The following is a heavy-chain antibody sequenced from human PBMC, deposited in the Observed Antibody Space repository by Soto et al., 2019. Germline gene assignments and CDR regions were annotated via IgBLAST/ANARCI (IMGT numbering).Heavy chain of an antibody. CDR2: LNICNGNT. Sequence: ASVKVSCKTSGYTFTIYSIHWVRQSPGQWLEWLGWLNICNGNTQYSPKLHDRVTLTRDTYASTAYMDTSSLRSEDTAVYYCAREPPCGGKCYLHCLDHWGQGTLVTVSS. J-gene: IGHJ4*02. V-gene: IGHV1-3*04. D-gene: IGHD2-15*01. CDR3: AREPPCGGKCYLHCLDH. CDR1: GYTFTIYS.